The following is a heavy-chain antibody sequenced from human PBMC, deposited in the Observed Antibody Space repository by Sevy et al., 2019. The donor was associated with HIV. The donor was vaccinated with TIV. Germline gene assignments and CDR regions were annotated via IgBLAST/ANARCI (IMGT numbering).Heavy chain of an antibody. CDR2: LIGGGSST. CDR3: AKRRVQSGESGGGSNYGWDV. J-gene: IGHJ6*02. V-gene: IGHV3-23*01. CDR1: GFSFSNYA. Sequence: GGSLRLSCAASGFSFSNYAMSWVRQAPGKGLEWVSTLIGGGSSTYYADSVTGRFTISRDNSRNTVYLQMNSLRAEDTAMYYCAKRRVQSGESGGGSNYGWDVCGQGTTVTVSS. D-gene: IGHD2-8*02.